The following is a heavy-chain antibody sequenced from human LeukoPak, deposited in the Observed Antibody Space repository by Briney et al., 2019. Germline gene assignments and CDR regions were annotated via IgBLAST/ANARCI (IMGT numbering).Heavy chain of an antibody. J-gene: IGHJ4*02. CDR3: AKEAY. V-gene: IGHV3-23*01. CDR2: ISASGGST. Sequence: PGGSLRLSCAASGFTFSNAWMSWVRQAPGKGLEWVSAISASGGSTYYADSVKGRFTISRDNSKNTLYLQMNSLTVEDTAVYYCAKEAYWGQGTLVTVSS. CDR1: GFTFSNAW.